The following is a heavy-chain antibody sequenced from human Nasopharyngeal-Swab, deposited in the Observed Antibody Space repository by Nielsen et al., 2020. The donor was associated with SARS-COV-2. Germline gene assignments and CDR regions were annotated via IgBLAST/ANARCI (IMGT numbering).Heavy chain of an antibody. CDR3: ARGPTKGYCSGGSCYFSGGMDV. CDR2: MNPNSGNT. Sequence: ASVKVSCKASGYTFTNYDINWVRQATGQGLEWMGWMNPNSGNTGYAQKFQGRVTMTRNTSISTAYMELSSLRSEDTAVYYCARGPTKGYCSGGSCYFSGGMDVWGQGTTVTVSS. CDR1: GYTFTNYD. D-gene: IGHD2-15*01. J-gene: IGHJ6*02. V-gene: IGHV1-8*01.